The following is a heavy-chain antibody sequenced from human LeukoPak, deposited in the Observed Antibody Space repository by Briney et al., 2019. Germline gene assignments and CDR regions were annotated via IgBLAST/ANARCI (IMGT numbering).Heavy chain of an antibody. J-gene: IGHJ3*02. CDR3: ARGGSPYHSDMGNTFDI. D-gene: IGHD3-22*01. CDR2: VYYSGST. V-gene: IGHV4-59*11. Sequence: SETLSLTCTVSGVSIDTHYWNWIRQPPGTGLEWIGYVYYSGSTNYNPSLKSRVTISVDTSKNQFSLKLTSVTAADTAVYYCARGGSPYHSDMGNTFDIWGQGTMVTVSS. CDR1: GVSIDTHY.